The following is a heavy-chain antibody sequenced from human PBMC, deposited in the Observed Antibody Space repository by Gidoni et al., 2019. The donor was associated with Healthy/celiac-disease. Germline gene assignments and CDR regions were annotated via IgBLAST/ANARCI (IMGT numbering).Heavy chain of an antibody. CDR3: AHMGIYYDSSGYYWGWFDP. CDR2: IYWDDDK. V-gene: IGHV2-5*02. Sequence: QITLKESGPTLVKPTQTLTLTCTFSGFSLSTSGVGVGWIRQPPGKALEWLALIYWDDDKRYSPSLKSRLTITKDTSKNQVVLTMTNMDPVDTATYYCAHMGIYYDSSGYYWGWFDPWGQGTLVTVSS. D-gene: IGHD3-22*01. J-gene: IGHJ5*02. CDR1: GFSLSTSGVG.